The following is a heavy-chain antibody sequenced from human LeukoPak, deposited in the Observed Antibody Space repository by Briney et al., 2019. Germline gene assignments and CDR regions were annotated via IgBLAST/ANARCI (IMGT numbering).Heavy chain of an antibody. J-gene: IGHJ4*02. CDR1: GYTFTSYD. Sequence: ASVKVSCKASGYTFTSYDINWVRQATGQGLEGMGWMNPNSGNTGYAQKFQGRVTMTRNTSTRPANMELSSLRSEYTAVYYFARTGLRGVIISRPLDYWDQGSLVTASS. V-gene: IGHV1-8*01. CDR2: MNPNSGNT. D-gene: IGHD3-16*02. CDR3: ARTGLRGVIISRPLDY.